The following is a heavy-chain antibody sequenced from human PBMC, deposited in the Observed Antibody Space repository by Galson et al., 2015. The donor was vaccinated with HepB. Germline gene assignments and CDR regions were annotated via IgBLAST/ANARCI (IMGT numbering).Heavy chain of an antibody. CDR3: ARRYSSGWGVYFDY. V-gene: IGHV1-69*13. CDR1: GGTFSSYA. CDR2: IIPIFGTA. Sequence: SVKVSCKASGGTFSSYAISWVRQAPGQGLEWMGGIIPIFGTANYAQKFQGRVTITADESTSTAYMELSSLRSEDTAVYYCARRYSSGWGVYFDYWGQGILVTVSS. J-gene: IGHJ4*02. D-gene: IGHD6-19*01.